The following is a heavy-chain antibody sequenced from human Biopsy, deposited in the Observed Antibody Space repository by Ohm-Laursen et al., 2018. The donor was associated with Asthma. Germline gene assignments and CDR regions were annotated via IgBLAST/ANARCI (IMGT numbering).Heavy chain of an antibody. CDR2: ISWNSATV. CDR3: AKAFLGGVSVANYFDS. Sequence: SLRLSCAASGFTFDNYVKTWGRQAPGKGLEWVSGISWNSATVAYADSVKGRFTISRDNAKNSLYLQMNSLRPDDTALYYCAKAFLGGVSVANYFDSWGQGTLVTVSS. V-gene: IGHV3-9*01. CDR1: GFTFDNYV. J-gene: IGHJ4*02. D-gene: IGHD6-19*01.